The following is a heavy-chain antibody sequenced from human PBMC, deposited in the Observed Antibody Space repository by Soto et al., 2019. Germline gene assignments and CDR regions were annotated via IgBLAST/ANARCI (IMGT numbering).Heavy chain of an antibody. CDR1: GFRISNYF. J-gene: IGHJ6*02. Sequence: GGSLRLSCVGSGFRISNYFMSWVRQAPGKGLEWVANIKEDGSEKYYVESVKGRFTISRDNAKNSLYLQVNSLRDEDAAVYYCARPRFRGMDVWGQGTTVTVSS. V-gene: IGHV3-7*03. D-gene: IGHD3-10*01. CDR3: ARPRFRGMDV. CDR2: IKEDGSEK.